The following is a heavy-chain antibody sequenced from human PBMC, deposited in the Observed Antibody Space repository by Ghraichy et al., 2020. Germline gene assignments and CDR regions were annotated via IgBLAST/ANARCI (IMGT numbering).Heavy chain of an antibody. Sequence: ASVKVSCKASGYTFTSYGISWVRQAPGQGLEWMGWISAYNGNTNYAQKLQGRVTMTTDTSTSTAYMELRSLRSDDTTVYYCARGFSPDIVVVPAALDVWGKGTTVTVSS. CDR3: ARGFSPDIVVVPAALDV. CDR1: GYTFTSYG. J-gene: IGHJ6*04. D-gene: IGHD2-2*01. CDR2: ISAYNGNT. V-gene: IGHV1-18*01.